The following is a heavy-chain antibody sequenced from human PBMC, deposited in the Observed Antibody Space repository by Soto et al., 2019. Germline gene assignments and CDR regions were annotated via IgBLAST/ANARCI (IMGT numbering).Heavy chain of an antibody. Sequence: GGSLRLSCAASGFTFSSYAMHWVRQAPGKGLEWVAVISYDGSNKYYADSVKGRFTISRDNSKNTLYLQMNSLRAEDTAVYYCARDWGDYSSSWSLHLYYYYYGMDVWGQGTTVTVSS. D-gene: IGHD6-13*01. J-gene: IGHJ6*02. CDR2: ISYDGSNK. CDR1: GFTFSSYA. CDR3: ARDWGDYSSSWSLHLYYYYYGMDV. V-gene: IGHV3-30-3*01.